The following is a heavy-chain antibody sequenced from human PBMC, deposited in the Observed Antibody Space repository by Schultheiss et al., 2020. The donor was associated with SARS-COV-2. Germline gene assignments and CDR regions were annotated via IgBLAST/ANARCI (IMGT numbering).Heavy chain of an antibody. CDR1: GYTFTGYY. CDR3: AARYGMDV. J-gene: IGHJ6*02. Sequence: ASVKVSCKASGYTFTGYYMHWVRQAPGQGLEWMGWINPNSGGTNYAQKFQGRVTITRDMSTSTAYMELSSLRSEDTAVYYCAARYGMDVWGQGTTVTVSS. V-gene: IGHV1-2*02. CDR2: INPNSGGT.